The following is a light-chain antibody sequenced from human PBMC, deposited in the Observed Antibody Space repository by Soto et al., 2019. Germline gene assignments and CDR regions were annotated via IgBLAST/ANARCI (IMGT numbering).Light chain of an antibody. CDR3: QQANSFPLT. CDR2: AAS. J-gene: IGKJ4*01. CDR1: PGISSW. Sequence: DIQMTPSPSSVSASVGDRVTITCRASPGISSWLAWYQQKPGKAPKLLIYAASSLQSGGPSRFSGSGSGTDFTLTISSLQPEDFAHYYCQQANSFPLTFGGGTKVEIK. V-gene: IGKV1-12*01.